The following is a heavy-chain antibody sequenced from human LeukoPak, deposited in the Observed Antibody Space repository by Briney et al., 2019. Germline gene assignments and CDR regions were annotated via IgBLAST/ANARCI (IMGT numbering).Heavy chain of an antibody. CDR3: AKVLSGSQDY. CDR2: ITGGAENT. CDR1: GFTFSGHA. D-gene: IGHD1-26*01. V-gene: IGHV3-23*01. J-gene: IGHJ4*02. Sequence: GGSLRLSCAASGFTFSGHAMSWVRQAPGKGLNWLSTITGGAENTYYADSVKGRFTISRDNSKNTVYLQMDSLRVEDTAVYYCAKVLSGSQDYRGQGTLVTVFS.